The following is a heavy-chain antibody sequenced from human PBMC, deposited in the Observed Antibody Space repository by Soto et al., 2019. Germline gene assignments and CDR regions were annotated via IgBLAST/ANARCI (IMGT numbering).Heavy chain of an antibody. CDR2: ISYDGSNK. Sequence: QVQLVESGGGVVQPGRSLRLSCAASGFTFSSYAMHWVRQAPGKGLEWLAVISYDGSNKYYADSVKGRFTISRDNSKNTLYLQMNSLRAEDTAVYYCARGGYCSGGSCSLDYWGQGTLVTVSS. J-gene: IGHJ4*02. CDR1: GFTFSSYA. V-gene: IGHV3-30-3*01. D-gene: IGHD2-15*01. CDR3: ARGGYCSGGSCSLDY.